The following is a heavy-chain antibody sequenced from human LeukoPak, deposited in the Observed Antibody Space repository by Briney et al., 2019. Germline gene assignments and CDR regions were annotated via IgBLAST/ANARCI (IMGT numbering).Heavy chain of an antibody. CDR3: AREMCGGDCKIDY. V-gene: IGHV3-11*01. CDR1: GFTFSDYY. Sequence: GSLRLSCAASGFTFSDYYMSWIRQAPGKGLEWVSYISSSGSTIYYADSVKGRFTISRDNAKNSLYLQMNSLRAEDTAVYYYAREMCGGDCKIDYWGQGTLVTVSS. D-gene: IGHD2-21*02. CDR2: ISSSGSTI. J-gene: IGHJ4*02.